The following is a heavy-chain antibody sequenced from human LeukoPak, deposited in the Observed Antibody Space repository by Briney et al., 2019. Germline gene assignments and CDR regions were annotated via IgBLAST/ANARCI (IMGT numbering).Heavy chain of an antibody. V-gene: IGHV3-30*18. CDR2: ISYGRNSK. CDR1: GFTFSNYG. J-gene: IGHJ4*02. D-gene: IGHD2-21*01. Sequence: GGSLRLSCAAYGFTFSNYGMEWVRQAPGKGLEWVAVISYGRNSKYYADFVKGRFTISRDNSKNTLYLQMNSLRAEDTAVYYCAKGSSAYCGGDCAIDYWGQGTLVTVSS. CDR3: AKGSSAYCGGDCAIDY.